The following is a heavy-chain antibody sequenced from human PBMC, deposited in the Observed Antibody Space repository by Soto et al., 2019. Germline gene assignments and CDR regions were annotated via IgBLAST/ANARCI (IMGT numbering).Heavy chain of an antibody. CDR1: GGSISSSSYY. CDR3: ATFRGMTTATTERYFDY. V-gene: IGHV4-39*01. CDR2: IYYSGST. J-gene: IGHJ4*02. D-gene: IGHD4-17*01. Sequence: SETLSLTCTVSGGSISSSSYYWGWIRQPPGKGLEWAGTIYYSGSTYYNPSLESRVIISVDTSKNQFSLKLSSVTASDAAVYYCATFRGMTTATTERYFDYWGQGTLVTVS.